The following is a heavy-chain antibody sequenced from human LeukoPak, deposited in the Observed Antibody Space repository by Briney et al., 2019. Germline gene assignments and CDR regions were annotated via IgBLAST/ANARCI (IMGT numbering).Heavy chain of an antibody. CDR1: GGSISSSNW. J-gene: IGHJ5*02. V-gene: IGHV4-4*02. Sequence: PSGTLSLTCAVSGGSISSSNWWSWVRQPPGKGLEWIGEIYHSGSTNYNPSLKSRVTMSVDTSKNQFSLKLSSVTAADTAVYYCARDLTVGGGVLRYFDWLGPNNWFDPWGQGTLVTVSS. D-gene: IGHD3-9*01. CDR2: IYHSGST. CDR3: ARDLTVGGGVLRYFDWLGPNNWFDP.